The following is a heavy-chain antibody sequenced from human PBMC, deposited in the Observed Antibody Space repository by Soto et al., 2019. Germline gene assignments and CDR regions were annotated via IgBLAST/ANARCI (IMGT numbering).Heavy chain of an antibody. CDR2: VNPILSMS. Sequence: QVQLVQSGAEVKKPGSSVKVSCKASGDTFSFYTINWVRQAPVLGLEWMGRVNPILSMSNYAQKFQGRVTMTADKSTSTAYMELCSLRSEDTAFYYCATSYGSGYRAFDYWGQGALVTVSS. D-gene: IGHD3-10*01. J-gene: IGHJ4*02. V-gene: IGHV1-69*02. CDR3: ATSYGSGYRAFDY. CDR1: GDTFSFYT.